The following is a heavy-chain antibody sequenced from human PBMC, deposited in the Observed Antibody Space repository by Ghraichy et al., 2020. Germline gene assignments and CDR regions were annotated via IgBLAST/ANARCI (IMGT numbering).Heavy chain of an antibody. CDR3: ARGIHLWLQPH. D-gene: IGHD5-18*01. Sequence: ASVKVSCKASGYSFTAYHLHWVRQAPGQGLEWMGWINPNSGDTNYTQKFQGRVTMTRDTSISTAYMELSRLTSDDTAVYFCARGIHLWLQPHWGQGTLVTVSS. J-gene: IGHJ4*02. CDR1: GYSFTAYH. CDR2: INPNSGDT. V-gene: IGHV1-2*02.